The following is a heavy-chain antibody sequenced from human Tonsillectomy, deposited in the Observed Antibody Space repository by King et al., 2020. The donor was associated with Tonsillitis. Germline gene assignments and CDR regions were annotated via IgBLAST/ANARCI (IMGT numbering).Heavy chain of an antibody. CDR2: TFYSGST. V-gene: IGHV4-59*08. Sequence: QLQESGPGLVKPSETLSLTCTVSGGPISSYYWSWIRQPPGKGLECIGYTFYSGSTNYNPSLKSRVTISIDTSKNQFSLKLSSVTAADTAVYYCARHIIEDYYDSSGYLVDWGQGTLVTVSS. D-gene: IGHD3-22*01. CDR1: GGPISSYY. J-gene: IGHJ4*02. CDR3: ARHIIEDYYDSSGYLVD.